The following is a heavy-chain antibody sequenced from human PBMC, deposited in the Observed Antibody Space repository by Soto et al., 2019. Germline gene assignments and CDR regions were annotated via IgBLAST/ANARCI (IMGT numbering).Heavy chain of an antibody. CDR1: GYSFMKYG. CDR3: AREASVLIPAAQPSRFDS. V-gene: IGHV1-18*01. CDR2: ISPYSGYT. Sequence: ASVKVSCKGFGYSFMKYGINWVRQAPGQGLEWVGWISPYSGYTHSAQKFHGRLTLTTDTAASTAYMELRIPRSADTALYYCAREASVLIPAAQPSRFDSSGQGTLVTVSS. J-gene: IGHJ4*02. D-gene: IGHD2-2*01.